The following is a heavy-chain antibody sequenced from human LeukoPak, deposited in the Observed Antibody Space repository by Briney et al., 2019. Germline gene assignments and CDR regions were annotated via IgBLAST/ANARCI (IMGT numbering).Heavy chain of an antibody. V-gene: IGHV3-23*01. CDR3: ARDSTFIAVAGHFDY. D-gene: IGHD6-19*01. CDR1: GFTFSSYA. CDR2: ISGSGGST. Sequence: GGSLRLSCAASGFTFSSYAMSWVRQAPGKGLEWVSAISGSGGSTYYADSVKGRFTISRDNSKNSLYLQMNSLRAEDTAVYYCARDSTFIAVAGHFDYWGQGTLVTVSS. J-gene: IGHJ4*02.